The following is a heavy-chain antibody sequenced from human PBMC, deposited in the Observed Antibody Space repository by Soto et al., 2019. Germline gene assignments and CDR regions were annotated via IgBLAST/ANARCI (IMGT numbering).Heavy chain of an antibody. CDR3: ARDRDSGSPLDY. CDR2: IWYDGSNK. CDR1: GFTFSSYG. V-gene: IGHV3-33*01. J-gene: IGHJ4*02. D-gene: IGHD3-22*01. Sequence: PGGSLRLSCAASGFTFSSYGMHWVRQAPGKGLEWVAVIWYDGSNKYYADSVKGRFTISRDNSKNTLYLQMNSLRAEDTAVYYCARDRDSGSPLDYWGQGTLVTVSS.